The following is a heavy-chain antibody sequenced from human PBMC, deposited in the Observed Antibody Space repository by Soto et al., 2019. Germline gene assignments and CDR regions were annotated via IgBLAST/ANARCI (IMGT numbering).Heavy chain of an antibody. CDR1: GFTFNNYQ. D-gene: IGHD2-2*01. V-gene: IGHV3-30-3*01. J-gene: IGHJ4*02. CDR3: ARDYQWNFDY. Sequence: GGSLRLSCAASGFTFNNYQLHWVRQAPGKGPEWLAIVSRDGGTTFYADSVRGRFTISRDNSRNTLYLQINSLRVEDTSLYYCARDYQWNFDYWGQGTLVTVSS. CDR2: VSRDGGTT.